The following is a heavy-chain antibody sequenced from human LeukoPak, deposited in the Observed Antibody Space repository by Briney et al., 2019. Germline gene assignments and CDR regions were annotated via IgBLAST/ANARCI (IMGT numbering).Heavy chain of an antibody. J-gene: IGHJ4*02. D-gene: IGHD2-15*01. CDR1: GGSISSGGYY. V-gene: IGHV4-31*03. CDR2: IYYSGST. Sequence: KASQTLSLTCTVSGGSISSGGYYWSWIRQHPGKGLEWIGYIYYSGSTYYNPSLKSRVTISVDTSKNQFSLKLSSVTAADTAVYYCARSGCSGGSCYDYWGQGTLATVSS. CDR3: ARSGCSGGSCYDY.